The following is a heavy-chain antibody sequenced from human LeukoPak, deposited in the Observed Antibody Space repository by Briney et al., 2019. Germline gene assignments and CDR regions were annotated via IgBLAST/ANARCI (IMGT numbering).Heavy chain of an antibody. J-gene: IGHJ4*02. Sequence: SETLSLTCTVSGGSISSSIYYWGWIRQPPGKGLEWIGSIYYIGSTYYNPSLNSRVHISVDTSKNQFSLKLSSVTAADTAVYYCARGTLEMATTYFDYWGQGTLVTVSS. CDR3: ARGTLEMATTYFDY. V-gene: IGHV4-39*07. CDR1: GGSISSSIYY. CDR2: IYYIGST. D-gene: IGHD5-24*01.